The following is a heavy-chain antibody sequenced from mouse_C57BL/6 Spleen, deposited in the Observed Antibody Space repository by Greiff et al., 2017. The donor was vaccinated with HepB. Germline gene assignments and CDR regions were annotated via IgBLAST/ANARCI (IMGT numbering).Heavy chain of an antibody. CDR3: VRQTTGVSPQAMDY. J-gene: IGHJ4*01. Sequence: GGGLVQPKGSLKLSCAASGFSFNTYAMNWVRQAPGKGLEWVARIRSKSNNYATYYADSVKDRFTISRDDSESMLYLQMNNSKTEDTAMYFYVRQTTGVSPQAMDYWGQGTSVTVSS. CDR1: GFSFNTYA. V-gene: IGHV10-1*01. D-gene: IGHD1-1*01. CDR2: IRSKSNNYAT.